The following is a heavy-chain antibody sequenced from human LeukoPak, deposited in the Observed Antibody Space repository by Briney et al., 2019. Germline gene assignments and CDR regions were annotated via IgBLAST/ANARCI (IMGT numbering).Heavy chain of an antibody. CDR1: GYNSSISW. D-gene: IGHD6-6*01. CDR2: ISPADSDT. V-gene: IGHV5-51*01. J-gene: IGHJ2*01. Sequence: GESLKISCEDSGYNSSISWIAWVRQMPGKGLEWMGIISPADSDTRYGPSFQGQVTISADKSIGTAYLQWDSLKASDTAMYYCARRRSASSPLYGYFDLWGRGTLVTVSS. CDR3: ARRRSASSPLYGYFDL.